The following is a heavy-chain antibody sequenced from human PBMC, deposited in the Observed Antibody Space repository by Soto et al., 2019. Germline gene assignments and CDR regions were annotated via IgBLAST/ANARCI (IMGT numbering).Heavy chain of an antibody. J-gene: IGHJ4*02. CDR3: AKDRNYPRDQFHY. Sequence: PSETLSLTCSVSGDSISSVNWWTWVRQPPGKGLEWIGEMYHSGGPSYSPSLKGRVSISLDKSKRHFSLRLSSVTVADTAVYYCAKDRNYPRDQFHYWGQGTLVTVSS. D-gene: IGHD1-7*01. CDR2: MYHSGGP. CDR1: GDSISSVNW. V-gene: IGHV4-4*02.